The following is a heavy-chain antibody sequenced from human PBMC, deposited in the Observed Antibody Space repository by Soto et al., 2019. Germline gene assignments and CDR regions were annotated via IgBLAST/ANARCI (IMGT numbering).Heavy chain of an antibody. J-gene: IGHJ6*02. D-gene: IGHD2-15*01. CDR2: ISYDGSNK. CDR3: AKDVGGDIVVVVAALRYYYGMDV. Sequence: GGSLRLFCAASGFTFSSYGMHWVRQAPGKGLEWVAVISYDGSNKYYADSVKGRFTISRDNSKNTLYLQMNSLRAEDTAVYYCAKDVGGDIVVVVAALRYYYGMDVWGQGTTVTVSS. CDR1: GFTFSSYG. V-gene: IGHV3-30*18.